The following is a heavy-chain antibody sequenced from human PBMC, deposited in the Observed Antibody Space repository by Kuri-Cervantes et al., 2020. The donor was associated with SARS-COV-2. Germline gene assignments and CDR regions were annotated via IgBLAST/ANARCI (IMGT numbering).Heavy chain of an antibody. CDR2: IWYDGSNK. V-gene: IGHV3-33*01. CDR3: AAELVAAYGMDV. D-gene: IGHD1-7*01. J-gene: IGHJ6*02. Sequence: GESLKISCAASGFTFSSYGMHWVRQAPGKGLEWVAVIWYDGSNKYYVDSVKGRFTISRDNSKNTLYLQMNSLRAEDTAVYYCAAELVAAYGMDVWGQGTTVPSP. CDR1: GFTFSSYG.